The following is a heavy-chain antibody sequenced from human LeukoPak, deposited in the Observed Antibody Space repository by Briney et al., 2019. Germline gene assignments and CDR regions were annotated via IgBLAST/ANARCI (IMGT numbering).Heavy chain of an antibody. CDR2: IYYTGST. Sequence: PSETLSLTCTVSGGSISNYYWSWIRQPPGKGLEWIGNIYYTGSTIYNPSLKSRVTIPLDTSKNQFSLKLSSVTAADTAVYYCARHYDSGTYPLDYWGQGALVTVSS. V-gene: IGHV4-59*01. J-gene: IGHJ4*02. CDR3: ARHYDSGTYPLDY. CDR1: GGSISNYY. D-gene: IGHD3-10*01.